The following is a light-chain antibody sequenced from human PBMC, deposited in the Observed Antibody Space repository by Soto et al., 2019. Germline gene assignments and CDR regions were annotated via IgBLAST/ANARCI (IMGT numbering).Light chain of an antibody. CDR3: ATWDDSLNAWV. Sequence: QSVLTQPPSASATPGQRVTISCSGRNSNIGSYTVNWYLQLPGTAPKLLIYSDNQRPSGVPDRFSGSKSGTSASLAISGLQSEDEADYYCATWDDSLNAWVFGGGTKLTVL. J-gene: IGLJ3*02. V-gene: IGLV1-44*01. CDR1: NSNIGSYT. CDR2: SDN.